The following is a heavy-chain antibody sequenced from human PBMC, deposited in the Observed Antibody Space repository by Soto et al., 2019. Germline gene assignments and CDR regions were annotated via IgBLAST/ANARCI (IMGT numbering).Heavy chain of an antibody. J-gene: IGHJ4*02. Sequence: LSLTCAVSGGSISSGGYSWSWIRQPPGKGLEWIGYIYHSGSTYYNPSLKSRVTISVDRSKNQFSLKLSSVTAADTAVYYCARAPRYGSADYWGQGTLVTVSS. CDR2: IYHSGST. CDR1: GGSISSGGYS. CDR3: ARAPRYGSADY. D-gene: IGHD3-10*01. V-gene: IGHV4-30-2*01.